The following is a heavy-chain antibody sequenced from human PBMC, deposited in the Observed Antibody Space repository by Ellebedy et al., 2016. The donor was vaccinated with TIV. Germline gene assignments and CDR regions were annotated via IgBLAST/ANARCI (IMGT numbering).Heavy chain of an antibody. CDR3: ARLDYGGNSGDY. Sequence: MPSETLSLTCTVSGGSISSSSYYWGWIRQPPGKGLEWIGSIYYSGSTYYNPSLKRRVTISVDTSKNQFSLKLSSVTAADTAVYYCARLDYGGNSGDYWGQGTLVTVSS. D-gene: IGHD4-23*01. J-gene: IGHJ4*02. V-gene: IGHV4-39*01. CDR2: IYYSGST. CDR1: GGSISSSSYY.